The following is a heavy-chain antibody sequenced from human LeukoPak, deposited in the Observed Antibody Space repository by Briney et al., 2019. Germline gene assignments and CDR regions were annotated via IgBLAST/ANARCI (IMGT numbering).Heavy chain of an antibody. CDR3: ARDIPLYD. Sequence: PGGSLRLSCVVSGFTFSSYAMSWVRQAPGKGLEWVSVIYSGGSTYYADSVKGRFTISRHNSKNTLYLQMNSLRAEDTAVYYCARDIPLYDWGQGTLVTVSS. CDR1: GFTFSSYA. CDR2: IYSGGST. V-gene: IGHV3-53*04. D-gene: IGHD2-21*01. J-gene: IGHJ4*02.